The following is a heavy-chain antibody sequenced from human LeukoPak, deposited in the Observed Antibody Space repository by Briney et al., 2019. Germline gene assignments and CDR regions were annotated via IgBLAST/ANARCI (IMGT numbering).Heavy chain of an antibody. CDR2: ISSSSSYI. V-gene: IGHV3-21*01. J-gene: IGHJ6*03. Sequence: RAGGSLRLSCAASGFTFSSYSMNWVRQAPGKGLEGVSSISSSSSYIYYADSVKGRFTISRDNAKNSPYLQMNSLRAEDTAVYYCARGARETPSLLYYYYYYSMDVWGKGTTVTVSS. CDR3: ARGARETPSLLYYYYYYSMDV. CDR1: GFTFSSYS. D-gene: IGHD1-26*01.